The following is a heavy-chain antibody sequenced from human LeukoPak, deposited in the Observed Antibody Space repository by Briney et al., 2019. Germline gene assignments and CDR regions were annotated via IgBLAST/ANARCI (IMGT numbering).Heavy chain of an antibody. J-gene: IGHJ4*02. D-gene: IGHD1-26*01. CDR1: GFTFYNYS. CDR2: VNADGGNT. CDR3: TKRVKYGGTWDHFAD. Sequence: GGSLRLSCAAPGFTFYNYSTSWVRHAPGKGLEWVSTVNADGGNTYYADSVKGRFTISRDNSKSTLILQMNSLRVEDTALYYCTKRVKYGGTWDHFADWGQGTLVTVSS. V-gene: IGHV3-23*01.